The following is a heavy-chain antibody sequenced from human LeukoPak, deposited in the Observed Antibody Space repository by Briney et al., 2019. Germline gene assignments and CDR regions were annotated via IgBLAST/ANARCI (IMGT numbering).Heavy chain of an antibody. D-gene: IGHD3-10*01. CDR3: AKLGSGTNNWFYP. V-gene: IGHV4-59*08. CDR1: GGSISNYY. Sequence: SETLSLTCTVSGGSISNYYWTWIRQPPGKGLEWIGYIYYSGSTNYNPSLKSRVTISVDTSKNQFSLKLSSVTAADMAVYYCAKLGSGTNNWFYPWGQGTLVTVSS. CDR2: IYYSGST. J-gene: IGHJ5*02.